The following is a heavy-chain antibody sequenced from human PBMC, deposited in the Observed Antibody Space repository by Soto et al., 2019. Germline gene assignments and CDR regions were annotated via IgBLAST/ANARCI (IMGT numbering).Heavy chain of an antibody. CDR3: AREMNYYDSSGYPVGPYYFDY. CDR2: IYTSGST. J-gene: IGHJ4*02. D-gene: IGHD3-22*01. V-gene: IGHV4-4*07. CDR1: GGSISSYY. Sequence: SETLSLTCTVSGGSISSYYWSWIRQPAGKGLEWTGRIYTSGSTNYNPSLKSRVTMSVDTSKNQFSLKLSSVTAADTAVYYCAREMNYYDSSGYPVGPYYFDYWGQGTLVTVSS.